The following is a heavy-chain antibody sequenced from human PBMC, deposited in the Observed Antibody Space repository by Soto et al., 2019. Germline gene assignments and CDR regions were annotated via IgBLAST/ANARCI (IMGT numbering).Heavy chain of an antibody. CDR3: ARGPDGYNFYY. CDR1: GFTFSSHW. J-gene: IGHJ4*02. CDR2: INSDGSRT. D-gene: IGHD5-12*01. Sequence: EVQLVEAGGGLIQPGESLRLSCAASGFTFSSHWMHWVRQVPGKGLEWVSRINSDGSRTYYADFVKGRFTISRDNAKNTLFLQMDSLRVEDTAVYYCARGPDGYNFYYWGRGTLVTVSS. V-gene: IGHV3-74*01.